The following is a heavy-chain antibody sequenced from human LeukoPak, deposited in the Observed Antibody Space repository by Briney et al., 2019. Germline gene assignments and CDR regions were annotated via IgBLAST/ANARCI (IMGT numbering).Heavy chain of an antibody. CDR2: IDWDDDK. J-gene: IGHJ4*02. Sequence: ESGPALVKPTQTLTLTCTFSGFSLSTSGMCVSWIRQPPGKALEWLARIDWDDDKYYSTSLKTRLTISKDTSKNQVVLTMTNMDPVDTATYYCARIKYYYDSSGYYPLGFDYWGQGTLVTVSS. CDR3: ARIKYYYDSSGYYPLGFDY. V-gene: IGHV2-70*11. CDR1: GFSLSTSGMC. D-gene: IGHD3-22*01.